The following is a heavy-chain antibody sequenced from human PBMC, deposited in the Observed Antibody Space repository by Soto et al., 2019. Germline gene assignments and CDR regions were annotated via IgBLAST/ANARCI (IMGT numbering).Heavy chain of an antibody. V-gene: IGHV3-30*18. CDR1: GLPFSNYG. D-gene: IGHD6-19*01. CDR3: AKDTPPYSCGWVYYFDH. J-gene: IGHJ4*02. Sequence: QVQLVESGGGVVQPGRSLRLSCRASGLPFSNYGMNWVRQAPGKGLEWVAVISHDGSNKYYADSVKGRFTISRDNSKNLLYLQMNSLRGEDTALYFCAKDTPPYSCGWVYYFDHWGQGTLVTVSS. CDR2: ISHDGSNK.